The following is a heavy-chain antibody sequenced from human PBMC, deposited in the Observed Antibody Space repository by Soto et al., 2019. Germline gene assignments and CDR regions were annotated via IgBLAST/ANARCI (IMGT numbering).Heavy chain of an antibody. D-gene: IGHD3-22*01. CDR2: INPKSGGT. Sequence: ASVKVSCKTSGYTFSAYYIHWVRRAPGQGLEWMGWINPKSGGTLYAQKFQGRVTMTRDTSVSTAYMELSRLRSDDTAVYYCARGGTFAYDTSGYSVYWGQGTLVTVSS. CDR3: ARGGTFAYDTSGYSVY. J-gene: IGHJ4*02. V-gene: IGHV1-2*02. CDR1: GYTFSAYY.